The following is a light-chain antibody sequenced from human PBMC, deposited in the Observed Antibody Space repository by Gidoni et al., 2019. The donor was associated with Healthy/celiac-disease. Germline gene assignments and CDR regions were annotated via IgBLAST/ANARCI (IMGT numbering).Light chain of an antibody. CDR2: DAS. J-gene: IGKJ5*01. CDR3: QQRSNWPIT. V-gene: IGKV3-11*01. Sequence: EIVLTQSPATLSLSPGERATLSCRASQSVSSYLAWYQQKPGQAPRLLIYDASNRATGIPARFSGSVSGTDFTLTISSLEPEEFAVYYCQQRSNWPITFGQGTRLEIK. CDR1: QSVSSY.